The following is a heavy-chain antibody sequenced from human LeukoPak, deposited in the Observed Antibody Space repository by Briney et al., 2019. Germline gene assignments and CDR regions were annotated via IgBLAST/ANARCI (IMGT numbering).Heavy chain of an antibody. CDR1: VFTVSTNL. J-gene: IGHJ6*04. CDR3: ARDREVVTAKAQMDV. CDR2: IYIDSNT. D-gene: IGHD2-21*02. V-gene: IGHV3-53*01. Sequence: GGSLRLSCVVSVFTVSTNLMCWVCPALGKGREWGSIIYIDSNTYYADSVKGRFTISRDNSKNTVLLQMTSLRVDDTAVYYCARDREVVTAKAQMDVWGKGTTVIVSS.